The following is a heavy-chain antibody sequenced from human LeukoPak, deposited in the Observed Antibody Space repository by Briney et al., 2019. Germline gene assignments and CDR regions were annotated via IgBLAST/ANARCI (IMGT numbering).Heavy chain of an antibody. CDR3: ARDAGSSLWFDP. Sequence: PGGSLRLSCAASGFTFSSYWMSWVRQAPGKGLEWVANINQDGTEKYYVDSVEGRFTISRDNAKNSMYLQMNSLRAEDTAVYYCARDAGSSLWFDPWGQGTLVTVSS. V-gene: IGHV3-7*01. J-gene: IGHJ5*02. CDR2: INQDGTEK. CDR1: GFTFSSYW. D-gene: IGHD3-10*01.